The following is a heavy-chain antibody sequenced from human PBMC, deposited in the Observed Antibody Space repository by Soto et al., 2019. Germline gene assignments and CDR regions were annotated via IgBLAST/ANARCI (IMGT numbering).Heavy chain of an antibody. CDR1: GFTFSTYS. Sequence: PGGSLRLSCAASGFTFSTYSMNWVRQAPGKGLEWVSYISSSSSTIFYTDSVKGRFTVSRDNAKNSLYLQMNSLTAADTAVYYCARRYGGTLDYWGQGTLVTVSS. D-gene: IGHD4-17*01. CDR3: ARRYGGTLDY. V-gene: IGHV3-48*01. J-gene: IGHJ4*02. CDR2: ISSSSSTI.